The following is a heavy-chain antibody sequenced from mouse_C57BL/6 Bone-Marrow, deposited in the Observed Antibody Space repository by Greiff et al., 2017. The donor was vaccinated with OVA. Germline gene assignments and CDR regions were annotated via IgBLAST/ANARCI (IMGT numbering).Heavy chain of an antibody. CDR1: GFTFSSYD. D-gene: IGHD1-1*01. CDR2: ISSGGSYT. CDR3: ARQITTVVATGAMDD. Sequence: EVQVVESGGDLVKPGGSLKLSCAASGFTFSSYDMSWVRQTPDKRLEWVATISSGGSYTYYPDSVKGRITISRDTAKNTLYLQLSSMNSEDTAKYYCARQITTVVATGAMDDWGQGTSVTVSS. V-gene: IGHV5-6*01. J-gene: IGHJ4*01.